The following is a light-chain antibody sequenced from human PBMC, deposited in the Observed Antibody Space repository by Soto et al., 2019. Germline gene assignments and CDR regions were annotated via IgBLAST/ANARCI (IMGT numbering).Light chain of an antibody. CDR3: QVWDIMTDNYV. Sequence: SYELTQSPSVSGAPEKTATITCGGNNIGNKRVHWYRQKPGQAPVLLISYDSDRPSGIPERFSCSNSGNTATLTISRVEAGDEADYYCQVWDIMTDNYVFGSGTKLTVL. V-gene: IGLV3-21*04. J-gene: IGLJ1*01. CDR2: YDS. CDR1: NIGNKR.